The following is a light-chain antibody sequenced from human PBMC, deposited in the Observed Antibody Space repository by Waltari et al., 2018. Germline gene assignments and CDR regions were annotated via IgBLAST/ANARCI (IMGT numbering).Light chain of an antibody. V-gene: IGKV1-33*01. J-gene: IGKJ1*01. CDR1: RSINNY. CDR3: QQYKDLPRT. Sequence: DIQMTQSPSSLSASVGDRVTITCRASRSINNYLNWYQQKPGKAPNLLIYGASSLQSGVPSRFSGSASGTDFTFTISSLQPEDIGTYYCQQYKDLPRTFGQGTKVEFK. CDR2: GAS.